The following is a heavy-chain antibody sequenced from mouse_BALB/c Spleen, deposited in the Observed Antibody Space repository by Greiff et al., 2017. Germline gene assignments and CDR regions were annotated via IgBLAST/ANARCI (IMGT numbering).Heavy chain of an antibody. CDR3: TRDLDDYGGFAY. D-gene: IGHD2-4*01. CDR2: ISSGGSYT. V-gene: IGHV5-6-4*01. CDR1: GFTFSSYT. J-gene: IGHJ3*01. Sequence: EVQRVESGGGLVKPGGSLKLSCAASGFTFSSYTMSWVRQTPEKRLEWVATISSGGSYTYYPDSVKGRFTISRDNAKNTLYLQMSSLKSEDTAMYYCTRDLDDYGGFAYWGQGTLVTVSA.